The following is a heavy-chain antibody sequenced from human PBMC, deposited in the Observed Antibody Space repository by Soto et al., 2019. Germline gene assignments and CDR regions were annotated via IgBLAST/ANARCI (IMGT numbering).Heavy chain of an antibody. J-gene: IGHJ4*02. Sequence: HEHLVQSGAEVKRPGASLKVSCKASGYSFTGYYIHWVRQAPGQGLEWMGWINPDSGATNYAQNFQGRVTLTSDTSISTASMDLTSLTSDYTAVYYCARGDYGTGGYPFPHFDYWGQGTLVIVSS. V-gene: IGHV1-2*02. CDR1: GYSFTGYY. D-gene: IGHD2-8*02. CDR3: ARGDYGTGGYPFPHFDY. CDR2: INPDSGAT.